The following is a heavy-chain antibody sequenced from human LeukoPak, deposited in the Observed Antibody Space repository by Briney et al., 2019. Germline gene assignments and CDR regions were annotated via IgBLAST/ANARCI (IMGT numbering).Heavy chain of an antibody. CDR3: ARGPAFYIPAAGYYFDY. Sequence: SETLSLTCTVSGGSISSGGYYWSWIRQPLGKGLEWIGEINHSGSTNYNPSLKSRVTISVDTSKNQFSLKLSSVTAADTAVYYCARGPAFYIPAAGYYFDYWGQGTLVTVSS. CDR1: GGSISSGGYY. D-gene: IGHD6-13*01. CDR2: INHSGST. J-gene: IGHJ4*02. V-gene: IGHV4-39*07.